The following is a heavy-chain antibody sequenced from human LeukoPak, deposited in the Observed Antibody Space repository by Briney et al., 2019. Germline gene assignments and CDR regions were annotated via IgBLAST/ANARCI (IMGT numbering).Heavy chain of an antibody. J-gene: IGHJ4*02. CDR3: ARANYYDIPLPFDY. CDR2: IIPIFGTA. V-gene: IGHV1-69*06. Sequence: ASVKVSCKASGGTFSSYAISWVRQAPGQGLEWMGGIIPIFGTASYAQKFQGRVTITADKSTSTAYMELSSLRSEDTAVYYCARANYYDIPLPFDYWGQGTLVTVSS. CDR1: GGTFSSYA. D-gene: IGHD3-22*01.